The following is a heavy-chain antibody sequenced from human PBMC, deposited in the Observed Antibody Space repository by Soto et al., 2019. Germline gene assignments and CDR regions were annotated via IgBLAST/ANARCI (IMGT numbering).Heavy chain of an antibody. Sequence: PSETLSLTCTVSGGSISSGGYYWSWIRQHPGKGLEWIGYIYYSGSTYYNPSLKSRVTISVDTSKNQFSLKLSSVTAADTAVYYCARQYTSASRGENSWFDRWGQGTLVTVYS. CDR3: ARQYTSASRGENSWFDR. D-gene: IGHD6-6*01. CDR1: GGSISSGGYY. CDR2: IYYSGST. J-gene: IGHJ5*02. V-gene: IGHV4-31*03.